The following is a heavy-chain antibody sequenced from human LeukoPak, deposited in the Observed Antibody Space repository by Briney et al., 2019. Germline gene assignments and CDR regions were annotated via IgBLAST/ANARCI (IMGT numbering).Heavy chain of an antibody. D-gene: IGHD5-18*01. CDR3: ARDLGVMVRAFDI. CDR2: IYYSGST. V-gene: IGHV4-59*11. Sequence: PSETLSLTCVVSGGSISSHYWSWIRQPPGKRLEWIGYIYYSGSTSYNPSLKSRVTISVDTSKNQISLKLSSVTAADTAVYYCARDLGVMVRAFDIWGQGTMVTVSS. CDR1: GGSISSHY. J-gene: IGHJ3*02.